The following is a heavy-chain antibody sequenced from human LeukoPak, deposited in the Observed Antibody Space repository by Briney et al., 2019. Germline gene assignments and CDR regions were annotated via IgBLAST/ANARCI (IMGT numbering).Heavy chain of an antibody. CDR1: GFTFSSYN. V-gene: IGHV3-21*01. CDR3: AREVISSSAFGYYYYYAMDV. J-gene: IGHJ6*02. D-gene: IGHD6-6*01. Sequence: GGSLRLSCAASGFTFSSYNMNWVRQAPGKGLEWVSSSSSSNYIYYADSVKGRFTISRDNAKNSLFLQMNSLRAEDTAVYYCAREVISSSAFGYYYYYAMDVWGQGTTVTVSS. CDR2: SSSSNYI.